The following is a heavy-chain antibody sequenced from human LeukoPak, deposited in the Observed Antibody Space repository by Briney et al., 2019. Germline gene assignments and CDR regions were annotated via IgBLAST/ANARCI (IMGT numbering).Heavy chain of an antibody. J-gene: IGHJ3*02. V-gene: IGHV4-38-2*01. CDR1: GDSISSTYF. CDR2: IYRSGST. Sequence: SETLSLTCAVSGDSISSTYFWGWIRQPPGKRLEWIGTIYRSGSTYHNPSLKSRVTLSIDTAKSQFSLKLTSVTAADTAVYYCARGVDDVFDIWGQGTMVTVSS. CDR3: ARGVDDVFDI. D-gene: IGHD2-21*01.